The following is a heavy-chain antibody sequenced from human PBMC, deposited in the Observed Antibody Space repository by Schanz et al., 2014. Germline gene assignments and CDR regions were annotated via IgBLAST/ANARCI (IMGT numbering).Heavy chain of an antibody. CDR3: ARDRGYCSGGSCLTFDY. CDR1: GFTVSSNH. J-gene: IGHJ4*02. CDR2: ISYDGSNK. Sequence: VQLVESGGGLVQPGGSLRLSCAVSGFTVSSNHMSWIRQAPGKGLEWVAVISYDGSNKYYADSVKGRFTISRDNSKNTLYLQMNTLRAEDTAVYYCARDRGYCSGGSCLTFDYWGQGTLVTGSS. D-gene: IGHD2-15*01. V-gene: IGHV3-30-3*01.